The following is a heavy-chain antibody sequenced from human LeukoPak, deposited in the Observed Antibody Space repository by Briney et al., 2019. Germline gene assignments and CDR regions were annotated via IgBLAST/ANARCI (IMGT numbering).Heavy chain of an antibody. D-gene: IGHD2-15*01. CDR1: GFTFSSYA. CDR2: ISGSGGST. CDR3: AKDFGRYCSGGSCFPPDAFDI. V-gene: IGHV3-23*01. J-gene: IGHJ3*02. Sequence: PGGSLRLSCAASGFTFSSYAMSWVRQAPGNGLEWVSAISGSGGSTYYADSVKGRFTISRDNSKNTLYLQMNSLRAEDTAVYYCAKDFGRYCSGGSCFPPDAFDIWGQGTMVTVSS.